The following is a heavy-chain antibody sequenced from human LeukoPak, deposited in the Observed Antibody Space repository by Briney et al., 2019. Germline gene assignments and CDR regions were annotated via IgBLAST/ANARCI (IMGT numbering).Heavy chain of an antibody. J-gene: IGHJ4*02. CDR1: GFTFSNSW. CDR2: IRQDGSTK. D-gene: IGHD1-26*01. V-gene: IGHV3-7*01. Sequence: GGSLRLSCAASGFTFSNSWMAWVRQAPGKGLEWVANIRQDGSTKHYAESLKGRFTISRDNPKSSVYVQMNSLRADDTAVYYCARDTDGSLDYWGQGILVTVAS. CDR3: ARDTDGSLDY.